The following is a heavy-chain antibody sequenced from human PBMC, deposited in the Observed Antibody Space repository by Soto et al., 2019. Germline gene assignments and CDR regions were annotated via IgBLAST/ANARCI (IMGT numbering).Heavy chain of an antibody. Sequence: QVQLVQSGAEVKKPGASVKVSCKASGYIFTSHGISWVRQAPGQGLEWMGRISTYNGNTKYAQKLQGRVTMTTDTSASIAYMELRSIRSDDTAVYSCARDKGQWLVSDWGQGTLVTVSS. CDR3: ARDKGQWLVSD. CDR2: ISTYNGNT. J-gene: IGHJ1*01. V-gene: IGHV1-18*01. D-gene: IGHD6-19*01. CDR1: GYIFTSHG.